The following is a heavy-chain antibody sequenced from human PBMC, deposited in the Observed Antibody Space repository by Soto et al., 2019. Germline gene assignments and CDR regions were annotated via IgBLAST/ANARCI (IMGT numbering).Heavy chain of an antibody. CDR1: GGSISSYY. CDR3: ARRYGASFDY. Sequence: SATLSLTCTVSGGSISSYYCSWIRQPPGKGLEWIGYIYYSGSTNYNPSLKSRVTISVDTSKNQFSLKLSSVTAADTAVYYCARRYGASFDYWGQGTLVTVSS. J-gene: IGHJ4*02. CDR2: IYYSGST. D-gene: IGHD4-17*01. V-gene: IGHV4-59*01.